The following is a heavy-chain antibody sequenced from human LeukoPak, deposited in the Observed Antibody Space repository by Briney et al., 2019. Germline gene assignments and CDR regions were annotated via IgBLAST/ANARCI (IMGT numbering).Heavy chain of an antibody. D-gene: IGHD1-26*01. CDR3: ARDESSGSYYFDY. V-gene: IGHV1-18*01. J-gene: IGHJ4*02. CDR1: GYSFSSYG. CDR2: ISAYNGNT. Sequence: GASVKVSCKASGYSFSSYGISWVRQAPGQGLEWMGWISAYNGNTKYAQKLQGRVTMTTDTSTSTAYMELRSLRSDDTAVYYCARDESSGSYYFDYWGQGTLVTVSS.